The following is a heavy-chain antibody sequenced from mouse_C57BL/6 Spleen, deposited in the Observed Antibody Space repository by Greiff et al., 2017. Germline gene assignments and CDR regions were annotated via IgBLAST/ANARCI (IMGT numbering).Heavy chain of an antibody. D-gene: IGHD2-14*01. V-gene: IGHV1-55*01. J-gene: IGHJ4*01. CDR2: IYPGSGST. CDR3: ARNRNDLGAMDY. CDR1: GYTFTSYW. Sequence: QVQLQQPGAELVKPGASVKMSCKASGYTFTSYWITWVKQRPGQGLEWIGDIYPGSGSTNYNEKFKSKATLTVDTSSSTAYMQLSSLTSEDSAVYYCARNRNDLGAMDYWGQGTSVTVSS.